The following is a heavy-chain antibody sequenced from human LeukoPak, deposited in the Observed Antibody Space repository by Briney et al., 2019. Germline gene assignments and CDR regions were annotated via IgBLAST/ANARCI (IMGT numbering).Heavy chain of an antibody. CDR3: ARGLGH. CDR1: GGSFSGYY. V-gene: IGHV4-34*01. J-gene: IGHJ4*02. D-gene: IGHD7-27*01. CDR2: INHSGST. Sequence: SETLSLTCAVYGGSFSGYYWSWIRQPPGKGLEWIGEINHSGSTNYNPSLKSRVTISVDTSKNQFSLMLSSVTAADTAVYYCARGLGHWGQGTLVTVSS.